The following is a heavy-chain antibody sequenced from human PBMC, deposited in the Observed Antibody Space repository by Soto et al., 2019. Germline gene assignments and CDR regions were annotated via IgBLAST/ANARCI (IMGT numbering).Heavy chain of an antibody. CDR2: MSPSSGNT. CDR1: GYTFTTYE. D-gene: IGHD3-10*01. V-gene: IGHV1-8*01. Sequence: QVQLVQSGAEVKKPGASVKVSCKASGYTFTTYEINWVRQVPGQGLEWMGWMSPSSGNTGYVDQFRGRVTMTSNASVTTAYMALSSLRSEDTAVYCCARVGGQLFGYHGMDVWGQGTTVTVSS. CDR3: ARVGGQLFGYHGMDV. J-gene: IGHJ6*02.